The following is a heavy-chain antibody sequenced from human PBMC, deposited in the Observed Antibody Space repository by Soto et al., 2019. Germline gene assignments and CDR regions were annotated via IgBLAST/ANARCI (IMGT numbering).Heavy chain of an antibody. CDR2: INPNSGGT. CDR3: ARALDDMLTGYPPGGMDV. V-gene: IGHV1-2*04. J-gene: IGHJ6*02. CDR1: GYTFTGYY. Sequence: ASVKVSCKASGYTFTGYYMHWVRQAPGQGLEWMGWINPNSGGTNYAQKFQGWVTMTRDTSISTAYMELSRLRSDDTAVYYCARALDDMLTGYPPGGMDVWGQGTTVTVSS. D-gene: IGHD3-9*01.